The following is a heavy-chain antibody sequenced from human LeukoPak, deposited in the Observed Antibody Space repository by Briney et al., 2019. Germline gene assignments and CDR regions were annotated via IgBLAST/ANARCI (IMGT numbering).Heavy chain of an antibody. Sequence: ASVKVSCKASGYTFPSYYMHGVRQAPGQGLEGMGIINPNGGSTSYAQRFQGRLTMTRDTTTSTVYMELSSLRSEDTAVYYCAREEPAYDSSEPFLDYWGQGTLVTVSS. D-gene: IGHD3-22*01. J-gene: IGHJ4*02. V-gene: IGHV1-46*01. CDR1: GYTFPSYY. CDR2: INPNGGST. CDR3: AREEPAYDSSEPFLDY.